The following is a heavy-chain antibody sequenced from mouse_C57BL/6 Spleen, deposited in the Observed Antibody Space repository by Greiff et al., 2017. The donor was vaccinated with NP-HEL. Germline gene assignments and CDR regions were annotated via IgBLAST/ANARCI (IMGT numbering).Heavy chain of an antibody. V-gene: IGHV1-47*01. CDR1: GYTFTTYP. J-gene: IGHJ4*01. CDR3: ARGQLRSYAMDY. Sequence: VQGVESGAELVKPGASVKMSCKASGYTFTTYPIEWMKQNHGKSLEWIGNFHPYNDDTKYNEKFKGKATLTVEKSSSTVYLELSRLTSDDSAVYYCARGQLRSYAMDYWGQGTSVTVSS. D-gene: IGHD1-1*01. CDR2: FHPYNDDT.